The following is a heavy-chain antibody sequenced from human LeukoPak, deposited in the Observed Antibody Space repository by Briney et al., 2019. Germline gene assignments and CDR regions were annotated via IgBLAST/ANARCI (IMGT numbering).Heavy chain of an antibody. J-gene: IGHJ4*02. CDR3: ARAGYGDPHFDF. CDR2: IWYDGSNK. CDR1: GFTFSNYG. V-gene: IGHV3-33*01. Sequence: PGGCLRLSCAASGFTFSNYGMHWVRQAPGKGLEWVAAIWYDGSNKYYGGSVKGRFTISRDNSKHTLYLQMNSLRAEDTAAYYCARAGYGDPHFDFWGQGTLVTVSS. D-gene: IGHD4-17*01.